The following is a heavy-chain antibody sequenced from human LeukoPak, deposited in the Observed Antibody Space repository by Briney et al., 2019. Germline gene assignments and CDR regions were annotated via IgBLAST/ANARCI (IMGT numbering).Heavy chain of an antibody. V-gene: IGHV4-59*01. D-gene: IGHD1-14*01. Sequence: SETLSLTCTVSGVSISNYYWNWIRQPPGKGLQWIGYIYYSGSTNYNPSLKSRVTISVDTSQNQLSLKLTSVTAADTAVYYCARAGRWEGRPHAFDIWGQGTMVTISS. CDR2: IYYSGST. CDR1: GVSISNYY. J-gene: IGHJ3*02. CDR3: ARAGRWEGRPHAFDI.